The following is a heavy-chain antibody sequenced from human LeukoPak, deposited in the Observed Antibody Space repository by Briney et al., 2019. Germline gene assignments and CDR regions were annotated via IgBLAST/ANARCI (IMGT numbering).Heavy chain of an antibody. D-gene: IGHD1-1*01. CDR2: ISAYNGNT. V-gene: IGHV1-18*01. Sequence: ASVKVSCKASGYTFTSYGISWVRQAPGQGLEWMGWISAYNGNTKYAQNLQGRVTMTTDTSTSRASMELRSLSSDDTAVYYCARNGTNAFDIWGQGTMVTVSS. CDR1: GYTFTSYG. CDR3: ARNGTNAFDI. J-gene: IGHJ3*02.